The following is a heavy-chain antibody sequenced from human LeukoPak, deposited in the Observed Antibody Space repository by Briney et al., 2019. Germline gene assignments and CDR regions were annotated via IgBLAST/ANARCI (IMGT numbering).Heavy chain of an antibody. V-gene: IGHV1-18*01. CDR1: GYTFTGNG. CDR2: ISGYNGNT. Sequence: ASMKVSCKASGYTFTGNGITWVRQAPGQGLEWMGWISGYNGNTVYAQMFQGRVTMTTDTSTSTAYMELSRLRSDDTAVYYCARDGRYYDSSGYYYEWSLSADYWGQGTLGTVSS. CDR3: ARDGRYYDSSGYYYEWSLSADY. J-gene: IGHJ4*02. D-gene: IGHD3-22*01.